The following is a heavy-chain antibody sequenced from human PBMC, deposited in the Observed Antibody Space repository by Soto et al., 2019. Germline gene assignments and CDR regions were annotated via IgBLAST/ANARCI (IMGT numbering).Heavy chain of an antibody. CDR3: AGSYCSGGRCHSYLMDI. CDR1: GGSINNGNS. D-gene: IGHD6-19*01. CDR2: IYHSGRT. V-gene: IGHV4-4*02. J-gene: IGHJ6*02. Sequence: QVQLQESGPGLVKPSGTLSLTCDVSGGSINNGNSWSWVRQSPARGLEWIGEIYHSGRTDYNPSLKSRVTISLDRSKNQFSLKLSSVTAADTAIYYCAGSYCSGGRCHSYLMDIWGQGTTVTVS.